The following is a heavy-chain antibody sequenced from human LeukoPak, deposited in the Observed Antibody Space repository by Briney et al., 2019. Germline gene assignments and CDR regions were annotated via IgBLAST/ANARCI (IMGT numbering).Heavy chain of an antibody. J-gene: IGHJ4*02. CDR1: GGSISSSYYY. V-gene: IGHV4-39*07. Sequence: SETLSLTCTVSGGSISSSYYYRGWIRQPPGKGLEWIGSIYYSGSTYYNPSLKSRVTISVDTSKNQFSLKLSSVTAADTAVYYCARAILTGYFSFDYWGQGTLVTVSS. D-gene: IGHD3-9*01. CDR2: IYYSGST. CDR3: ARAILTGYFSFDY.